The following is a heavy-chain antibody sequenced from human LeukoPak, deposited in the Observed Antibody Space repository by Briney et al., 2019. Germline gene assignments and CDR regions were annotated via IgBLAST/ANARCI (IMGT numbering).Heavy chain of an antibody. Sequence: GGSLRLSCAASGFTFSIYAMTWVRQAPGKGLEWGSAISGNSRDTHYIDSVKGRFTISRDNSKNTLYLQMNSLRADDTAVYYCARYCSGGSCFLNYYGMDVWGQGTTVTVSS. CDR1: GFTFSIYA. V-gene: IGHV3-23*01. CDR2: ISGNSRDT. J-gene: IGHJ6*02. CDR3: ARYCSGGSCFLNYYGMDV. D-gene: IGHD2-15*01.